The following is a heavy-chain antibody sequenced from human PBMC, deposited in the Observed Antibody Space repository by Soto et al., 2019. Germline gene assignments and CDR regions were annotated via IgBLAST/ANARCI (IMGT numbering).Heavy chain of an antibody. Sequence: QITLKESGPTLVKPTQTLTLTCTFSGFSLSTSGVGLGWIRQPPGKALKWLALIYCDDDKRYGPSVKSRLTTTNDTSKHLVDLTMTNLGPVDTATYCCAHRRSTSYYDSPFAPWGQGTLVTFS. CDR2: IYCDDDK. J-gene: IGHJ5*02. CDR3: AHRRSTSYYDSPFAP. CDR1: GFSLSTSGVG. D-gene: IGHD3-22*01. V-gene: IGHV2-5*05.